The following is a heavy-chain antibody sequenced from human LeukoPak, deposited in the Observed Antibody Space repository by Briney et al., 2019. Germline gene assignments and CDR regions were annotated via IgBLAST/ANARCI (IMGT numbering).Heavy chain of an antibody. Sequence: GGSLRLPCAASGFTFDDYAMHWVRQAPGRGLEWVSLISRDSGYTYYAASVKGRFTISRDNSKNSLYLQMNSLRTEDTALYYCAKDAYSASADYWCQGTLVTVSS. V-gene: IGHV3-43*02. D-gene: IGHD2-21*01. J-gene: IGHJ4*02. CDR2: ISRDSGYT. CDR3: AKDAYSASADY. CDR1: GFTFDDYA.